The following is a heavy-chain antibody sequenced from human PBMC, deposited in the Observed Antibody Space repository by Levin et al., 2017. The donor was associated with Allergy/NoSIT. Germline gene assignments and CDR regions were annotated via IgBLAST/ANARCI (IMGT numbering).Heavy chain of an antibody. V-gene: IGHV1-18*01. D-gene: IGHD6-13*01. CDR1: AYTFTSHD. J-gene: IGHJ4*02. Sequence: GGSLRLSCKASAYTFTSHDISWVRQAPGQGLEWMGWISGYNGNTNYAQKLQGRVTITTDTSTSTAYMELRSLRSDDTAVYYCARRGAAAGYDYWGQGTLVTVSS. CDR2: ISGYNGNT. CDR3: ARRGAAAGYDY.